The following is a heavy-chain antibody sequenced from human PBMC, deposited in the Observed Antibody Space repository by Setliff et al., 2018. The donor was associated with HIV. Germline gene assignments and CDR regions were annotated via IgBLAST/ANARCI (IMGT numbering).Heavy chain of an antibody. CDR2: IYHSGST. Sequence: SETLSLTCAVSGGSISSSNWWSWVRQPPGKGLEWIGEIYHSGSTYYNPSLKSRVTISVDTSKNQFSLKLSSVTAADTAVFYCARHYGGNLDAFDIWGLGTMVTVSS. V-gene: IGHV4-4*02. D-gene: IGHD4-17*01. CDR3: ARHYGGNLDAFDI. CDR1: GGSISSSNW. J-gene: IGHJ3*02.